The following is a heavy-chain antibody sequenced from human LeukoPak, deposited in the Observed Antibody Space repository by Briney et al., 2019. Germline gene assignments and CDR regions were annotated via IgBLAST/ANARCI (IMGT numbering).Heavy chain of an antibody. Sequence: SETLSLTCAVYGGSFSGYYWSWIRQPPGKGPEWIGEINHSGSTNYNPSLKSRVTISVDTSKNQFSLKLSSVTAADTAVYYCARAPSIALRNWFDPRGQGTLVTVSS. V-gene: IGHV4-34*01. CDR3: ARAPSIALRNWFDP. J-gene: IGHJ5*02. CDR2: INHSGST. D-gene: IGHD6-6*01. CDR1: GGSFSGYY.